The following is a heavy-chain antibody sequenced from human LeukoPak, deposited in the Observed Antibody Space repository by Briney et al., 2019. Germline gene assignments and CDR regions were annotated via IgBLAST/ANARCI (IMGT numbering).Heavy chain of an antibody. CDR1: GFTFSSYA. Sequence: GRSLRLSCAASGFTFSSYAMHWVRQAPGKGLEWVAVISYDGSNKYYADSVKGRFTISRDNSKNTLYLQMNSLRAEDTAVYYCARAPLIAVADYYYYGMDVWGQGSTVTVSS. CDR3: ARAPLIAVADYYYYGMDV. CDR2: ISYDGSNK. J-gene: IGHJ6*02. D-gene: IGHD6-19*01. V-gene: IGHV3-30-3*01.